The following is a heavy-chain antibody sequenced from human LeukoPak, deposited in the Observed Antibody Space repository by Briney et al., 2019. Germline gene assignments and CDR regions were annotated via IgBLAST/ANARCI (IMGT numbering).Heavy chain of an antibody. D-gene: IGHD1-26*01. CDR2: INQDGNEK. Sequence: TGGSRRLSCAASGFTFSSYAMSWVRQAPGKGLEWVANINQDGNEKYSLDSVRGRFTISRDSAKNSLYLQMKTLTAEDTAVYYCAREGRGATGFDYWGQGTLVSVSS. V-gene: IGHV3-7*01. CDR3: AREGRGATGFDY. J-gene: IGHJ4*02. CDR1: GFTFSSYA.